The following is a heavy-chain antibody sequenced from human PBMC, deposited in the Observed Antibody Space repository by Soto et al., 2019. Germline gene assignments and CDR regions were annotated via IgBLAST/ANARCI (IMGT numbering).Heavy chain of an antibody. CDR2: INAGNGNT. CDR3: ARAEWFGEFHYYFDY. CDR1: GYTFTSYA. V-gene: IGHV1-3*01. D-gene: IGHD3-10*01. J-gene: IGHJ4*02. Sequence: GASVKVSCKASGYTFTSYAMHWVRQAPGQRLEWMGWINAGNGNTKYSQKFQGRVTITRDTSASTAYMELSSPRSEDTAVYYCARAEWFGEFHYYFDYWGQGTLVTVSS.